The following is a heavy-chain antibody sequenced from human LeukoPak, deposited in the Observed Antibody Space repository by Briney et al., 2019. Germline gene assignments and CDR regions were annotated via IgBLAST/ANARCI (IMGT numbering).Heavy chain of an antibody. J-gene: IGHJ4*02. Sequence: AGSLRLSCAASGFTFSSYAMSWVRQPPGKGLEWIGEINHSGSTNYNPSLKSRVTISVETSKNQFSLKLSSVTAADTAVYYCASSPPSCGGDCYSGGPFDYWGQGTLVTVSS. D-gene: IGHD2-21*02. CDR1: GFTFSSYA. CDR2: INHSGST. CDR3: ASSPPSCGGDCYSGGPFDY. V-gene: IGHV4-34*01.